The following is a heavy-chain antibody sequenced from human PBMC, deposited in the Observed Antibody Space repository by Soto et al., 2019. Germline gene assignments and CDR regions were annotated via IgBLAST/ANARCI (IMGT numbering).Heavy chain of an antibody. CDR3: ARLYSLNCITGDFDY. D-gene: IGHD1-20*01. Sequence: QVQLVQSGAEVKKPGASVNVSCKASGYTFTGYYMHWVRQAPGQGLEWMGWINPNSGRTNYAKKFQGTVTMTRYTSISTAYMELSRLISYETSVYYCARLYSLNCITGDFDYWGQETLVTVSS. J-gene: IGHJ4*02. CDR2: INPNSGRT. V-gene: IGHV1-2*02. CDR1: GYTFTGYY.